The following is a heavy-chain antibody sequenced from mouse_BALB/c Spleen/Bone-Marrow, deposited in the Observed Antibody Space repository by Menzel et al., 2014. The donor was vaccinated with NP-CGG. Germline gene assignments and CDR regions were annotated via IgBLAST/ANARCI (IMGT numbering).Heavy chain of an antibody. J-gene: IGHJ3*01. CDR1: GYAFSSYW. CDR2: IYPGDGDT. CDR3: ARGPWFAY. Sequence: QVQLQQSGAELVGPGSSVKISCKASGYAFSSYWMNWVKQRPGQGLEWIGQIYPGDGDTNYNGKFKGKATLTADKSSSTAYMQFSSLTSEDSAVYFCARGPWFAYWGQGTLVTVSA. V-gene: IGHV1-80*01.